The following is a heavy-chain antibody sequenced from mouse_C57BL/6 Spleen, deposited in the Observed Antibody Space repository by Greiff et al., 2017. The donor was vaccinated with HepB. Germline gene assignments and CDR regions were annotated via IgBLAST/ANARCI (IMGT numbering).Heavy chain of an antibody. V-gene: IGHV1-26*01. Sequence: EVQLQQSGPELVKPGASVKISCKASGYTFTDYYMNWVKQSHGKSLEWIGDINPNNGGTSYNQKFKGKATLTVDKSSSTAYMELRSLTSEDSAVYYCARSERQLRLRGFAYWGQGTLVTVSA. CDR3: ARSERQLRLRGFAY. D-gene: IGHD3-2*02. CDR1: GYTFTDYY. CDR2: INPNNGGT. J-gene: IGHJ3*01.